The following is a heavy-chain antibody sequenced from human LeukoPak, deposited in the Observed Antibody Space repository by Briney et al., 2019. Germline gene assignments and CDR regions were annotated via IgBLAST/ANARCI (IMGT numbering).Heavy chain of an antibody. V-gene: IGHV1-69*01. CDR1: GGTFSSYA. CDR3: ARGQDYYDSSGYPYYFDY. Sequence: ASVKVSCKASGGTFSSYAISWVRQAPGQGLEWMGGIIPIFGTANYAQKFQGRVTITADESTSTAYMELSSLRSEDTAVYYCARGQDYYDSSGYPYYFDYWGQGTLVTVSP. J-gene: IGHJ4*02. D-gene: IGHD3-22*01. CDR2: IIPIFGTA.